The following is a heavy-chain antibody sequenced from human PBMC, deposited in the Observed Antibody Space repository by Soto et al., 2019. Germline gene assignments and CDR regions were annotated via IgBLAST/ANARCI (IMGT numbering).Heavy chain of an antibody. CDR3: ARFERDCSSTSCYGSD. Sequence: PSETLALTCTVSGGSIRSYYWGWIRQPPGKGLEWIGYIYYSGSTNYNPSLKSRVTISVDTSKNQFSLKLSSVTAADTAVYYCARFERDCSSTSCYGSDWGQGTLVTVSS. J-gene: IGHJ4*02. CDR1: GGSIRSYY. V-gene: IGHV4-59*08. D-gene: IGHD2-2*01. CDR2: IYYSGST.